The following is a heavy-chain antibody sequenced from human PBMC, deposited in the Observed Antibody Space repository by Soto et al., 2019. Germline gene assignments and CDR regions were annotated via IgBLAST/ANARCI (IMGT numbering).Heavy chain of an antibody. D-gene: IGHD5-18*01. Sequence: WGTLSLTCTGSSDSARSGDYYWSWHRQPPGKGLEWIGYIYYSGNTNYNPSLKSRVIISVDTSKNLFSLKLTSVTAADTAVYYCARIPVDTSMIYWLDPWGQGNLVTRLL. CDR1: SDSARSGDYY. CDR3: ARIPVDTSMIYWLDP. CDR2: IYYSGNT. V-gene: IGHV4-61*08. J-gene: IGHJ5*02.